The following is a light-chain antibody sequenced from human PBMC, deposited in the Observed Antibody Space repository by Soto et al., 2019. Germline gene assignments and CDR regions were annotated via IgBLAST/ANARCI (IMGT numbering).Light chain of an antibody. CDR3: QQSYSTPLT. CDR1: QSISSY. Sequence: DIQMTHSPSTLSGSVWDRVTITCGASQSISSYLNWYQQKPGKAPKLLIYAASSLQSGVPSRFSGSGSGTDFTLTISSLQPEDFATYYCQQSYSTPLTFGGGTKVDIK. V-gene: IGKV1-39*01. CDR2: AAS. J-gene: IGKJ4*01.